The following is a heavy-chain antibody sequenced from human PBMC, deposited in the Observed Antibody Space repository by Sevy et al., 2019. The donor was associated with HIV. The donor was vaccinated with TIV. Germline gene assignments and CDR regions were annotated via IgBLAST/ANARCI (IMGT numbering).Heavy chain of an antibody. CDR1: GFSFSTYS. CDR3: ARVAAVASTLYYFDF. Sequence: GGSLRLSCAASGFSFSTYSMNWVRQAPGKGLEWVSYISTSSSTIYYADSVKGRFTISRDNAKRSLYLQMNNLRDEDTAVYYCARVAAVASTLYYFDFWGQGTLVTVSS. V-gene: IGHV3-48*02. D-gene: IGHD6-19*01. CDR2: ISTSSSTI. J-gene: IGHJ4*02.